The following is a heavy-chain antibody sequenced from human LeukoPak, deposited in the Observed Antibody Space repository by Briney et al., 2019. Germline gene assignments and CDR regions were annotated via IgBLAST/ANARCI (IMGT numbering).Heavy chain of an antibody. J-gene: IGHJ4*02. CDR2: INYSGTP. CDR3: GRLFDF. V-gene: IGHV4-39*01. Sequence: SETLSLTCTVSGGAIISDNFYWGWGPQPPGKGLEWVGSINYSGTPYYKPSLRRRVSISVDTSRTQFFLRLNSVTAADTAVYYCGRLFDFWGQGILVTVSS. CDR1: GGAIISDNFY.